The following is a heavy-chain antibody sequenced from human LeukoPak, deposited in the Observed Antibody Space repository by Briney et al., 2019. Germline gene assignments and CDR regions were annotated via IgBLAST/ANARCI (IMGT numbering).Heavy chain of an antibody. J-gene: IGHJ4*02. CDR2: INSDGSST. V-gene: IGHV3-74*01. CDR1: GFTFSSYW. D-gene: IGHD6-19*01. CDR3: ARVDSSGWYQPFDY. Sequence: GGSLRLSCAASGFTFSSYWMHWVRQAPGKGVVWVARINSDGSSTSYADSVKGRFTISRDNAKNTLYLQMNSLRAEDTAVYYCARVDSSGWYQPFDYWGQGTLVTVSS.